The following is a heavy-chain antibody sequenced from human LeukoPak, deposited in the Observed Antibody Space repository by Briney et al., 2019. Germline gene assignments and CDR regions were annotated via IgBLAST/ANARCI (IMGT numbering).Heavy chain of an antibody. CDR3: ARPPVAAAGTADAFDI. V-gene: IGHV3-53*01. D-gene: IGHD6-13*01. CDR1: GFTVSTNY. Sequence: GGSLRLSCAVSGFTVSTNYMNWVRQAPGKGLEWISVIYSGGSTYYADSVKGRFTISRDNSKNTLYLQMNSLRAEDTAVYYCARPPVAAAGTADAFDIWGQGTMVTVSS. CDR2: IYSGGST. J-gene: IGHJ3*02.